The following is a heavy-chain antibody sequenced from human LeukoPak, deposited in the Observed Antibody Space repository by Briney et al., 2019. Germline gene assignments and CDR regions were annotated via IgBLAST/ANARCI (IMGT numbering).Heavy chain of an antibody. CDR1: GGPLSGYY. CDR2: INHTGST. V-gene: IGHV4-34*01. J-gene: IGHJ6*02. CDR3: ALDYGMFLDGMDV. Sequence: SETLSLTCVVYGGPLSGYYWSWIRQTPGKGLEWVGEINHTGSTNYNPSLRSRVTMSVDTTQKQLSLKLTSVTAADTAVYYCALDYGMFLDGMDVWGQGTMVTVSS. D-gene: IGHD4-17*01.